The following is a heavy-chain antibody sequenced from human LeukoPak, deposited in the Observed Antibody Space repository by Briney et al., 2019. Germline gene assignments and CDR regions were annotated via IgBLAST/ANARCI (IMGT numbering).Heavy chain of an antibody. CDR2: INHSGST. V-gene: IGHV4-34*01. Sequence: SETLSLTCAVYGGSFSGYYWIWIRQPPGKGLEWIGEINHSGSTNYNPSLKSRVTISVDTSKNQFSLKLSSVTAADTAVYYCARAWATDYFDYWGQGTLVTVSS. CDR3: ARAWATDYFDY. J-gene: IGHJ4*02. CDR1: GGSFSGYY.